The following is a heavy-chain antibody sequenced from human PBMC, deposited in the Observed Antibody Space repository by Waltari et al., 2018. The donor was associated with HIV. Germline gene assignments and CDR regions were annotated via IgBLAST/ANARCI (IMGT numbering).Heavy chain of an antibody. CDR3: AKAHLTTGWLSDY. CDR2: IRYDGSNK. J-gene: IGHJ4*02. V-gene: IGHV3-30*02. CDR1: GFTFSSYG. Sequence: QVQLVESGGGVVQPGGSLRLSCAASGFTFSSYGMHWVRQAPGKGLEWVAFIRYDGSNKYYADSVKGRFTISRDNSKNTLYLQMNSLRAEDTAVYYCAKAHLTTGWLSDYWGQGTLVTVSS. D-gene: IGHD1-1*01.